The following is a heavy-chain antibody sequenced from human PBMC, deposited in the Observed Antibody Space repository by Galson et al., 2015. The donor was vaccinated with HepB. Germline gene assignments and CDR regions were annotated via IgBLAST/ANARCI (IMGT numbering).Heavy chain of an antibody. Sequence: TLSLTCTVSGGSISNYSWSWLRQPPGKGLEWIGYIYYSGNTNNNPPLKSRVTISVDTSKTQFSLKLSSVTAADTAVYYCARRFYDILTGYPYFDYWGQGTLVTAS. J-gene: IGHJ4*02. CDR3: ARRFYDILTGYPYFDY. D-gene: IGHD3-9*01. CDR2: IYYSGNT. V-gene: IGHV4-59*01. CDR1: GGSISNYS.